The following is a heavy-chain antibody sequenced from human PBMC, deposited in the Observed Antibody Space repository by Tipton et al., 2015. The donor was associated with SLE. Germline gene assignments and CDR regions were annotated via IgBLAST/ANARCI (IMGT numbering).Heavy chain of an antibody. CDR2: IKQDGSEK. V-gene: IGHV3-7*03. D-gene: IGHD6-13*01. J-gene: IGHJ4*02. CDR1: GFTFSSYW. Sequence: SLRLSCAASGFTFSSYWMSWVRQAPGKGLEWVANIKQDGSEKYYVDSVKGRFTISRDNAKNSLYLQMNSLRAEDTALYYCAKDLLYSSSVGFLDYWGQGNLFTVSS. CDR3: AKDLLYSSSVGFLDY.